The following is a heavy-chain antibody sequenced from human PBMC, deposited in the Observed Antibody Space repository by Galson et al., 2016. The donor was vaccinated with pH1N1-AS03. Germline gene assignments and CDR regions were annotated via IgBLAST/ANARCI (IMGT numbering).Heavy chain of an antibody. CDR2: ISSSGNYK. CDR1: GFTFSSYS. D-gene: IGHD3-22*01. V-gene: IGHV3-21*01. Sequence: SLRLSCAASGFTFSSYSMNWVRQAPGKGLEWVSSISSSGNYKYYADSVKGRFTVSRDNAMNSLYLQMNSLRAEDTALYYCARSRSPDYYDSSTYRPDVFDIWGQGTMVTVSS. J-gene: IGHJ3*02. CDR3: ARSRSPDYYDSSTYRPDVFDI.